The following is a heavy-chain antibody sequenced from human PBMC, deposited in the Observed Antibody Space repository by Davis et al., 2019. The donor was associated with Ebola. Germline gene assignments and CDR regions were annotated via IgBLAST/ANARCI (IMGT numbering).Heavy chain of an antibody. V-gene: IGHV3-7*03. J-gene: IGHJ6*02. CDR1: GFTSSSYW. CDR2: IKQDGSEK. Sequence: PGGSLRLSCAASGFTSSSYWMSWVRQAPGKGLEWVANIKQDGSEKYYVDSVKGRFTISRDNAKNSLYLQMNSLRAEDTAVYYCAKDGIVVVPAAIVYYYYSMDVWGQGTTVTVSS. D-gene: IGHD2-2*01. CDR3: AKDGIVVVPAAIVYYYYSMDV.